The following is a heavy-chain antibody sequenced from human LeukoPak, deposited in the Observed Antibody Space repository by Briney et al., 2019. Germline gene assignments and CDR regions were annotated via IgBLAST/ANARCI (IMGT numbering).Heavy chain of an antibody. CDR3: AKDPRRGYSGYDLLYYFDY. J-gene: IGHJ4*02. Sequence: GGSLRLSCAASGFTFSSYAMHWVRQAPGKGLEWVAGISYDGSNKYYADSVKGRFTISRDNSTNTLYLQMNSLRAEDTAVYYCAKDPRRGYSGYDLLYYFDYWGQGTLVTVSS. D-gene: IGHD5-12*01. CDR1: GFTFSSYA. CDR2: ISYDGSNK. V-gene: IGHV3-30*04.